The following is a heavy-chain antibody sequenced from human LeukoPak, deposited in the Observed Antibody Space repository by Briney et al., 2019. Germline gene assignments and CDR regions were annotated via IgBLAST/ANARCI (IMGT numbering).Heavy chain of an antibody. CDR2: IKSDGSST. V-gene: IGHV3-74*01. D-gene: IGHD1-26*01. Sequence: QPGGSLRLSRADSGFTFSSYWMHWVRQAAGKGLVWVSRIKSDGSSTSYADSVKGRFTISRDNSKNSLYLQMNSLRTEDTALYYCAKDGSPGKYSYGPVGGFDIWGQGTMVTVSS. CDR1: GFTFSSYW. J-gene: IGHJ3*02. CDR3: AKDGSPGKYSYGPVGGFDI.